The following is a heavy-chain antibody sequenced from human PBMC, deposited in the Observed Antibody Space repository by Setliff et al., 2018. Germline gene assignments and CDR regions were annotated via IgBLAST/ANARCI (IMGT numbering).Heavy chain of an antibody. CDR1: GYTLTELS. CDR3: ATNSGGNTIDAFDI. J-gene: IGHJ3*02. Sequence: GASVKVSCKVSGYTLTELSMHWVRQAPGKGLEWMGGFDPEGGETIYAQRFQGRVTMTEDTSTDTAYMELSSLRSEDTAVYYCATNSGGNTIDAFDIWGQGTMVTVSS. D-gene: IGHD2-15*01. CDR2: FDPEGGET. V-gene: IGHV1-24*01.